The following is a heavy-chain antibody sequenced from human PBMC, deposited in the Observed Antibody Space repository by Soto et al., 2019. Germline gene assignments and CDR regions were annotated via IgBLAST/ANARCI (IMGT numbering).Heavy chain of an antibody. J-gene: IGHJ4*02. CDR1: GGSISSYY. CDR3: ARVTPPVYDSSGYYYND. CDR2: IYYSGST. V-gene: IGHV4-59*01. Sequence: SETLSLTCTVSGGSISSYYWSWIRQPPGKGLEWIGYIYYSGSTNYNPSLKSRVTISVDASKNQFSLKLSSVTAADTAVYYCARVTPPVYDSSGYYYNDWGQGTLVTVSS. D-gene: IGHD3-22*01.